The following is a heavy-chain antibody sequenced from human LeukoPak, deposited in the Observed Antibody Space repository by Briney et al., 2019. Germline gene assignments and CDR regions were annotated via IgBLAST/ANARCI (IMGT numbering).Heavy chain of an antibody. CDR1: GFTFSRYA. J-gene: IGHJ6*04. V-gene: IGHV3-23*01. CDR3: AKDGGLEHPYGMDV. Sequence: PGGSLRLSCAASGFTFSRYAMSWVRQAPGKGLEWVSAISGSGGSTYYADSVKGRFTISRDNSKNTLYLQMNSLRAEDTAVYYCAKDGGLEHPYGMDVWGKGPTVTVSS. D-gene: IGHD3-10*01. CDR2: ISGSGGST.